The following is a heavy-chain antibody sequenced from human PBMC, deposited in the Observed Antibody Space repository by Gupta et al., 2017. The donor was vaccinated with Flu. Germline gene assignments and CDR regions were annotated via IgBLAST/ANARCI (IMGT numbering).Heavy chain of an antibody. Sequence: EVQLLESGGGLVQPGGSLTLSCAASGFPFKNYAMSWVRQAPGKGLEWVAAIRGRGGSTVSVRGRFTISRDNSNNKVSLEINYLRAEDTAIYYCAKVIPARGVPGASFFFDYWGLGTPVTVSS. CDR1: GFPFKNYA. CDR2: IRGRGGS. J-gene: IGHJ4*02. V-gene: IGHV3-23*01. D-gene: IGHD3-10*01. CDR3: AKVIPARGVPGASFFFDY.